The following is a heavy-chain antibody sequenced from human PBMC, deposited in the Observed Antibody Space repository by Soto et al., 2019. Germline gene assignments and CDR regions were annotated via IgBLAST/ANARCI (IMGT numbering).Heavy chain of an antibody. CDR2: ILVDGRT. CDR1: GFICGSYD. D-gene: IGHD2-8*02. CDR3: AKATATGGGAFDI. V-gene: IGHV3-23*01. Sequence: GGSLRLSCAASGFICGSYDMSWVRQAPGKGLEWVSTILVDGRTFYVDSVKGRFTISRDRSQNTVYLQMNSLTAGDTALYYCAKATATGGGAFDICGQGTKVT. J-gene: IGHJ3*02.